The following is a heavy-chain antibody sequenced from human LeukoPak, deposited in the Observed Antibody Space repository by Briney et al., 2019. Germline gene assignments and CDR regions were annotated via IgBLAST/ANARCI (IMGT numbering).Heavy chain of an antibody. CDR1: GGSISSSSYY. Sequence: SETLSLTCTVSGGSISSSSYYWGWIRQPPGKGLEWIGSIYYSGSTYYNPSLKSRVTISVDTSKNQFSLKLSSVTAADTAVYYCAGYSYGFVDAFDIWGQGQWSPSLQ. D-gene: IGHD5-18*01. CDR2: IYYSGST. V-gene: IGHV4-39*07. J-gene: IGHJ3*02. CDR3: AGYSYGFVDAFDI.